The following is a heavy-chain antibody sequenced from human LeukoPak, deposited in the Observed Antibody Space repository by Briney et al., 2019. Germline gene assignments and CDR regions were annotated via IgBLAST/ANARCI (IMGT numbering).Heavy chain of an antibody. CDR3: ARDIHRNYDILTGYSPTGSDY. V-gene: IGHV1-46*01. D-gene: IGHD3-9*01. CDR2: INPSGGST. CDR1: GYTFTSYY. Sequence: ASVKVSCKASGYTFTSYYMHWVRQAPGQGLEWMGIINPSGGSTSYAQKFQGRVTMTRDTSTSTVYMELSSLRSEDTAVYYCARDIHRNYDILTGYSPTGSDYWGQGTLVTVSS. J-gene: IGHJ4*02.